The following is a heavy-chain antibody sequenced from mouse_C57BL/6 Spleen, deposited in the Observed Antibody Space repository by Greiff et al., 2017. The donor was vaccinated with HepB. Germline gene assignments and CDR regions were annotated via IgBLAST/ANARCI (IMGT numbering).Heavy chain of an antibody. CDR2: IHPNSGST. CDR3: ARWTDSNDLYY. J-gene: IGHJ2*01. Sequence: VQLQQSGAELVKPGASVKLSCKASGYTFTSYWMHWVKQRPGQGLEWIGMIHPNSGSTNYNEKFKSKSTLTVDKSSGTAYMQLSSLTSEDSPVYYCARWTDSNDLYYWGQGTTLTVAS. D-gene: IGHD2-12*01. CDR1: GYTFTSYW. V-gene: IGHV1-64*01.